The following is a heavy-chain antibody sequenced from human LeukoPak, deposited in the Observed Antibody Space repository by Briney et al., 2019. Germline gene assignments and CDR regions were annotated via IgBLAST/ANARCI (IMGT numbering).Heavy chain of an antibody. Sequence: GGSLRLSCAASGFTVSSNYMSWVRQAPGKGLERVSVIYSGGSTYYADSVKGRFTISRDNSKNTLYLQMNSLRAEDTAVYYYARYRTDYFDYWGQGTLVTVSS. D-gene: IGHD3-16*02. V-gene: IGHV3-53*01. CDR2: IYSGGST. J-gene: IGHJ4*02. CDR3: ARYRTDYFDY. CDR1: GFTVSSNY.